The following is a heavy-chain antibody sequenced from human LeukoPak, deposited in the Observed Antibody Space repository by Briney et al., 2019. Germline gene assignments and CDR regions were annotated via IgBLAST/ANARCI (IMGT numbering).Heavy chain of an antibody. D-gene: IGHD3-3*01. CDR1: GFTFSDYY. CDR3: AKDRGFLEWLSHPYFDY. V-gene: IGHV3-23*01. CDR2: ISGSGGST. Sequence: PGGSLRLSCAASGFTFSDYYMSWIRQAPGKGLEWVSAISGSGGSTYYADSVKGRFTISRDNSKNTLYLQMNSLRAEDTAVYYCAKDRGFLEWLSHPYFDYWGQGTLVTVSS. J-gene: IGHJ4*02.